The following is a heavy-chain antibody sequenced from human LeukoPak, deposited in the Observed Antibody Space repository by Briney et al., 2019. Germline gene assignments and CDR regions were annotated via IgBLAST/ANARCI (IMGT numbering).Heavy chain of an antibody. CDR1: GFTVSSNY. Sequence: GGSLRLSCAASGFTVSSNYMSWVRQAPGKGLEWVSVIYSGGSTYYADSVKGRFTISRDNSKNTLYLQMNSLRAEDTAVYYCAREGKVPPSGDGYTDYWGQGTLVTVSS. J-gene: IGHJ4*02. V-gene: IGHV3-66*01. D-gene: IGHD5-24*01. CDR3: AREGKVPPSGDGYTDY. CDR2: IYSGGST.